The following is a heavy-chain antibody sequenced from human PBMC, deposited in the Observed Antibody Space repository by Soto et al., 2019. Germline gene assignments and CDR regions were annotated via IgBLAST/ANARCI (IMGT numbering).Heavy chain of an antibody. V-gene: IGHV3-9*01. CDR2: ISWNSGSI. Sequence: GGSLRLSCAASGFTFDDYAMHWVRQAPGKGLEWVSGISWNSGSIGYADSVKGRFTISRDNAKNSLYLQMNSLRAEDTALYYCAKDYRSSSGWDYFDYWGQGTLVTVSS. D-gene: IGHD6-6*01. CDR1: GFTFDDYA. J-gene: IGHJ4*02. CDR3: AKDYRSSSGWDYFDY.